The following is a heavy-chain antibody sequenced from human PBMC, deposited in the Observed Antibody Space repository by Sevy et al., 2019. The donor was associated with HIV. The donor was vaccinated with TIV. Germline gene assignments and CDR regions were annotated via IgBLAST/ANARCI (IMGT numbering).Heavy chain of an antibody. V-gene: IGHV3-23*01. J-gene: IGHJ4*02. D-gene: IGHD3-16*02. CDR2: ISGSGGGGSGGST. CDR3: VKVGYDYVWGSYRYCDY. CDR1: GFTFSSNA. Sequence: GGSLRLSCAASGFTFSSNAMSWVRQAPGKGLEWVSAISGSGGGGSGGSTYYADSVKGRFTISRDNSKNTLYLQMNSLRAEDTAIYYCVKVGYDYVWGSYRYCDYWGQGTLVTVSS.